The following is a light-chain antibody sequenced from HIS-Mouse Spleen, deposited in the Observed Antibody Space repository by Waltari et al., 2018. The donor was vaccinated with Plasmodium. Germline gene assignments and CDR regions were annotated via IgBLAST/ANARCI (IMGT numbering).Light chain of an antibody. CDR1: QDISNY. Sequence: MQMTQSPSSLSAPVGDRVTITCQASQDISNYLNWYQQKPGKAPKLLIYDASNLETGVPSRFSGSGSGTDFTFTISSLQPEDIATYYCQQYDNLPLTFGGGTKVEIK. CDR3: QQYDNLPLT. V-gene: IGKV1-33*01. J-gene: IGKJ4*02. CDR2: DAS.